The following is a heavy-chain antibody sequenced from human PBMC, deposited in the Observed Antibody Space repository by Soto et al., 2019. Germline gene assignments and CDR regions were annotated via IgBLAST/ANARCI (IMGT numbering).Heavy chain of an antibody. CDR3: VTDSKSRVVQVTLFDY. J-gene: IGHJ4*02. D-gene: IGHD3-16*01. CDR1: GDTISTGGYT. CDR2: TYHSGNP. Sequence: NPSETLSLTCDVSGDTISTGGYTWAWIRQPPGKALEWIGHTYHSGNPYYNPSLKSRVIISVDRSKNQFSLKVRSVTAADTAVYYCVTDSKSRVVQVTLFDYWGQGTLVTVSS. V-gene: IGHV4-30-2*01.